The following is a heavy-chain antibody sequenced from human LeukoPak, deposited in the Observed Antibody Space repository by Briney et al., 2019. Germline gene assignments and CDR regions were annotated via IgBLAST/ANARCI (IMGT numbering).Heavy chain of an antibody. CDR3: ARGPASGSNFAWFDP. V-gene: IGHV4-34*01. J-gene: IGHJ5*02. D-gene: IGHD3-10*01. CDR1: GGSLSNYY. Sequence: PSETLSLTCAVYGGSLSNYYWSWIRQPPGKGLEWIGEINHSGSTKYNPSLKSRVTISVDMSKNQFSLELNSVTAADMAVYYCARGPASGSNFAWFDPWGQGTLVTVSS. CDR2: INHSGST.